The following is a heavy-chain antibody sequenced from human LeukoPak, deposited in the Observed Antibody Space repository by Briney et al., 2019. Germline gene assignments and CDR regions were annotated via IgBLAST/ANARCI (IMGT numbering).Heavy chain of an antibody. V-gene: IGHV1-69*05. J-gene: IGHJ4*02. D-gene: IGHD5-18*01. CDR3: ARAPDTESLTWIPGY. CDR2: IIPIFGTA. CDR1: GGTFSSYA. Sequence: SVKVSCKASGGTFSSYAISWVRQAPGQGLEWMGGIIPIFGTANYAQKFQGRVTITTDESTSTAYMELSSLRSEDTAVYYCARAPDTESLTWIPGYWGRGTLVTVSS.